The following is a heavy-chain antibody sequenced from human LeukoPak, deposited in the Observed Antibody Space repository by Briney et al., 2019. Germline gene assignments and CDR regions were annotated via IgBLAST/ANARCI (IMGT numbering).Heavy chain of an antibody. CDR3: ASLYYDILTGYTY. Sequence: GSSVKVSCEASGGTFSSYAISWVRQAPGQGLEWMGRLIPILGIANYAQKFQGRVTITAHKSTSTAYMELSSLRSEDTAVYYCASLYYDILTGYTYWGQGTLVTVSS. V-gene: IGHV1-69*04. CDR2: LIPILGIA. J-gene: IGHJ4*02. CDR1: GGTFSSYA. D-gene: IGHD3-9*01.